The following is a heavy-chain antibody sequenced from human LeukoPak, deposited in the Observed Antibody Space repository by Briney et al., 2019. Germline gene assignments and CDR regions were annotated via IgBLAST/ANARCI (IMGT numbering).Heavy chain of an antibody. CDR2: INSDGSST. V-gene: IGHV3-74*01. CDR3: ARDEGTQLWLWFNY. Sequence: PGGSLRLSCAASGFTFSSYWMHWVRQAPGKGLVWVSRINSDGSSTSYADSVKGRFTISRDNAKNSLYLQMNSLRAEDTAVYYCARDEGTQLWLWFNYWGQGTLVTVSS. D-gene: IGHD5-18*01. J-gene: IGHJ4*02. CDR1: GFTFSSYW.